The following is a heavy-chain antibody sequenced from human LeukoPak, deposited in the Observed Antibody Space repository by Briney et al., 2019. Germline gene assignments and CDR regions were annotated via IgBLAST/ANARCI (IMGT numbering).Heavy chain of an antibody. CDR3: ARDQGGFDS. J-gene: IGHJ4*01. CDR2: TYYRSTWSN. V-gene: IGHV6-1*01. Sequence: SQTLSLTCVISGYSVSSHSAAWSWIRQSPSRGLEWLGRTYYRSTWSNEYAVSVQSRITIKPDTSRNQFSLQLSSVPPEDTAVYYCARDQGGFDSWGQGILVTVSS. CDR1: GYSVSSHSAA. D-gene: IGHD2-15*01.